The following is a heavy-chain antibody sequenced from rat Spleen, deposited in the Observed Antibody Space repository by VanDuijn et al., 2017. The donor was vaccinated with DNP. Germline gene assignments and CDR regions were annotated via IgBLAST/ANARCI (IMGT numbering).Heavy chain of an antibody. CDR3: ARGGRSYFDY. J-gene: IGHJ2*01. V-gene: IGHV5-46*01. CDR1: GFTFSSFP. CDR2: ITTSGDST. D-gene: IGHD1-11*01. Sequence: EVQLVESGGGLVQPGRSMKLSCAASGFTFSSFPMAWVRQAPKKGLERVASITTSGDSTYSPDSVKGRFTISRDNAKNTLYLQMNSLRSEDTATYYCARGGRSYFDYWGQGVMVTVSS.